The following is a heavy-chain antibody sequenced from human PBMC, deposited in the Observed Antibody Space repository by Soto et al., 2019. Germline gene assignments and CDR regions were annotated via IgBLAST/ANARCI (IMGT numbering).Heavy chain of an antibody. V-gene: IGHV4-31*03. Sequence: SETLSLTCTVSGGSISSGGYYWSWIRQHPGKGLEWIGYIYYSGSTYYNPSLKSRVTISVDTSKNQFSLKLSSVTAADTAVYYCARAVYVGIRIDYWGQGTLVTVSS. CDR1: GGSISSGGYY. D-gene: IGHD7-27*01. CDR2: IYYSGST. J-gene: IGHJ4*02. CDR3: ARAVYVGIRIDY.